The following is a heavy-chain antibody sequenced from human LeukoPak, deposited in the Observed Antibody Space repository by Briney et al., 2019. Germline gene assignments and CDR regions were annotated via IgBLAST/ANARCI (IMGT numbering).Heavy chain of an antibody. D-gene: IGHD3-10*01. CDR1: GGSISSYY. Sequence: PSETLSLTCTVSGGSISSYYWSWIRQPPGKGLEWIGYTYYTGSTNYNPSLKSRVSISVDTSKNQFSLKLSSVTAADTAVYYCAREVSYGSGTFADYWGQGTLVTVSS. J-gene: IGHJ4*02. CDR2: TYYTGST. V-gene: IGHV4-59*01. CDR3: AREVSYGSGTFADY.